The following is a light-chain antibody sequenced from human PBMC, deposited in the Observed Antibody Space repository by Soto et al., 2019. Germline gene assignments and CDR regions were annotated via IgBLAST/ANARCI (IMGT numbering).Light chain of an antibody. CDR1: ASDVGGYNS. Sequence: QSALTQPASVSGSPGQSITISCTGTASDVGGYNSVSWYQQLPGKAPKLMIYDVSNRPSGVSSRFSGSKSGSTASLTISGLQAEDEAYYYCSSYSGSTTLGVVFGGGTKVTVL. J-gene: IGLJ2*01. CDR3: SSYSGSTTLGVV. V-gene: IGLV2-14*01. CDR2: DVS.